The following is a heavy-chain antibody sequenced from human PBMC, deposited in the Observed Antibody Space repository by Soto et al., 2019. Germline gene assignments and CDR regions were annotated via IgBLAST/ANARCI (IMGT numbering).Heavy chain of an antibody. Sequence: EVKLLESGGRLVQPGGSLRLSCAASGFNCNIFAMNWVRQAPGKGLEWVSGISGGGGSTYYADSVKGRFTISRDNSKNTLYLQTNSLRAEDTAVYYCAKDPTSYDSSAQFDSWGQGTLVTVYS. CDR1: GFNCNIFA. CDR2: ISGGGGST. CDR3: AKDPTSYDSSAQFDS. D-gene: IGHD3-22*01. J-gene: IGHJ4*02. V-gene: IGHV3-23*01.